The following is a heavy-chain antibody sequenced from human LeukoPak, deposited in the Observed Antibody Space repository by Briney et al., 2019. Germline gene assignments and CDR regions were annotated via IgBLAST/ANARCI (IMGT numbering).Heavy chain of an antibody. V-gene: IGHV4-59*01. D-gene: IGHD1-26*01. J-gene: IGHJ4*01. CDR1: GGSISTYY. Sequence: SETLSLTCTVSGGSISTYYWNWIRQPPGKGLEWIGYIYHSGSTNYNPSLQSRVTISVDTSKNQFSLNLNSVTAADTAVYYCARHLGTWGQGTLVTVSS. CDR3: ARHLGT. CDR2: IYHSGST.